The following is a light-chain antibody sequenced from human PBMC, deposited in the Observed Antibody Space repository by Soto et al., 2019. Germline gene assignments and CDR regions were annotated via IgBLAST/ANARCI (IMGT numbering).Light chain of an antibody. CDR2: GAS. J-gene: IGKJ4*01. CDR1: QSVSSR. Sequence: EIVLTQSPGTLSLSPGERATLSCRASQSVSSRLAWYQQKPGQAPRLLIYGASSRATGIPDRFSGSGSGTDFTLTISSLEPEDFGVYYCQQRSNWPPVTFGGGTKVDIK. V-gene: IGKV3-11*01. CDR3: QQRSNWPPVT.